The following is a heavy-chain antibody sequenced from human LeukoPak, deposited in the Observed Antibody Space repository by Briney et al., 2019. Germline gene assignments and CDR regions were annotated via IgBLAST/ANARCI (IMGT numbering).Heavy chain of an antibody. V-gene: IGHV3-7*01. CDR1: GFTFRSYW. J-gene: IGHJ4*02. CDR2: IKQDGSEK. D-gene: IGHD3-10*01. Sequence: GGSLRLSCAASGFTFRSYWMNWVRQAPGKGLEWVGNIKQDGSEKNYVDSVKGRFTISRDNAKNSLYLQMNSLRADDTAVYYCAKDGGGPLDWGQGTLVTVSS. CDR3: AKDGGGPLD.